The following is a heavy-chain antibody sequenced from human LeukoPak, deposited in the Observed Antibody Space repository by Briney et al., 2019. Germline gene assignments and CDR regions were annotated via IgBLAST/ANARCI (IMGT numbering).Heavy chain of an antibody. Sequence: SETLSLTCTVSDGSISTYYWSWIRQPPGKGLEWIGYIFHSGTTNYSPSLKSRLTISLDTSKNQLSLKLSSLTAADTAVYYCARSGGGGRFFDSWGQGTLVTVSS. CDR3: ARSGGGGRFFDS. CDR2: IFHSGTT. CDR1: DGSISTYY. V-gene: IGHV4-59*08. J-gene: IGHJ4*02. D-gene: IGHD2-15*01.